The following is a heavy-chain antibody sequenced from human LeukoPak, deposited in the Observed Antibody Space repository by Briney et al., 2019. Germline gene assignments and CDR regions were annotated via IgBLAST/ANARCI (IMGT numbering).Heavy chain of an antibody. V-gene: IGHV3-30*02. Sequence: GGSLRLSCAASGFTFSSYGMHWVRQAPGKGLEWVAFIRYDGSTKYYADSVKGRFTISRDNSKNALYLQMNSLRAEDTAVYYCAQLISVAGDFDYWGQGTLVTVSS. CDR3: AQLISVAGDFDY. J-gene: IGHJ4*02. CDR2: IRYDGSTK. D-gene: IGHD6-19*01. CDR1: GFTFSSYG.